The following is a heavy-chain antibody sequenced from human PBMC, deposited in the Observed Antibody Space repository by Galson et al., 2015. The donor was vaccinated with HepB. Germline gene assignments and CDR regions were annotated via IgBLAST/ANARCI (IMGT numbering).Heavy chain of an antibody. CDR1: GFTFSSYA. V-gene: IGHV3-30-3*01. J-gene: IGHJ3*02. CDR2: ISYDGSNK. CDR3: ARGRVACSGGSCYGGAFDI. D-gene: IGHD2-15*01. Sequence: SLRLSCAASGFTFSSYAMHWVRQAPGKGLEWVAVISYDGSNKYYADSVKGRFTISRDNSKNTLYLQMNSLRAEDTAVYYCARGRVACSGGSCYGGAFDIWGQGTMVTVSS.